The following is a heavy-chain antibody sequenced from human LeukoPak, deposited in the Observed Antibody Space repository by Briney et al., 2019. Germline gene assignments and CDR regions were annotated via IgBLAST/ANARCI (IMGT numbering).Heavy chain of an antibody. D-gene: IGHD1-26*01. CDR2: IREKVNSYTT. CDR3: ATDAYSASPQNAY. V-gene: IGHV3-72*01. J-gene: IGHJ4*02. CDR1: GFTFSAHY. Sequence: GGSLRLSCAASGFTFSAHYMDWVRQAPGKGLEWVGRIREKVNSYTTVYAASVKGRFTISRDDSTNSVFLQMNSLRAEDTAIYYCATDAYSASPQNAYWGQGTLVTVSS.